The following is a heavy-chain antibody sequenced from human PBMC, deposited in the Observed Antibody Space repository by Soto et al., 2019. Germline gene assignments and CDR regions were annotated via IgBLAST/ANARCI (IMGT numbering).Heavy chain of an antibody. Sequence: EVQLVESGGGLVQPGRSLRLSCAASGFTFDDYAMHWVRQAPGKALEWVSGISWNSASLGYADSVKGRFTISRDNTKNSLYLQINTLRAEDTALYYCAKVAVAGHKSHVPFDIWGHGTMLTVSS. CDR3: AKVAVAGHKSHVPFDI. CDR1: GFTFDDYA. D-gene: IGHD6-19*01. V-gene: IGHV3-9*01. J-gene: IGHJ3*02. CDR2: ISWNSASL.